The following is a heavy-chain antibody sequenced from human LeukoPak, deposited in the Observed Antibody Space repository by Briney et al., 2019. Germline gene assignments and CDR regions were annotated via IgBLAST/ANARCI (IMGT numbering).Heavy chain of an antibody. CDR2: IDPSDSYT. V-gene: IGHV5-10-1*01. J-gene: IGHJ4*02. CDR1: GYSFTSYW. D-gene: IGHD3-10*01. CDR3: ASQIYYGSGSSDY. Sequence: GESLKISCKGSGYSFTSYWISWVRQMPGKGLEWMGRIDPSDSYTNYSPSFQDHVTISADKSISTAYLQWSSLKASDTAMYYCASQIYYGSGSSDYWGQGTLVTVSS.